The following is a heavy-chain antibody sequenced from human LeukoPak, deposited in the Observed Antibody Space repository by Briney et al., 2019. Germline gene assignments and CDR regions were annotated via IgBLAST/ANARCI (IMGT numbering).Heavy chain of an antibody. CDR3: ARDAAPDPQ. Sequence: GGSLRLSCAASGFTFSSYSMNWVRQAPGKGLEWVSYISSSGSTIYYADSVKGRFTISRDNAKNSLYLQMNSLRAEDTAVYYCARDAAPDPQWGQGTLVTVSS. J-gene: IGHJ4*02. D-gene: IGHD6-13*01. V-gene: IGHV3-48*04. CDR2: ISSSGSTI. CDR1: GFTFSSYS.